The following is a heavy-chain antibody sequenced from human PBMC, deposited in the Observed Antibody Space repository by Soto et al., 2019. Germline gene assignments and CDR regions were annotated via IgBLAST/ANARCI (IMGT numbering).Heavy chain of an antibody. CDR3: ARSSAGAWD. J-gene: IGHJ4*02. V-gene: IGHV4-61*01. CDR1: GGSVSSDIYF. CDR2: IYYTGST. Sequence: SETLSLTCTVSGGSVSSDIYFWSWIRQPPGKGLEWIGYIYYTGSTNFNPSLKSRVTISVDTSKNQFSPKLSSVTAADTAVYYCARSSAGAWDWGQGTLVTVSS. D-gene: IGHD6-19*01.